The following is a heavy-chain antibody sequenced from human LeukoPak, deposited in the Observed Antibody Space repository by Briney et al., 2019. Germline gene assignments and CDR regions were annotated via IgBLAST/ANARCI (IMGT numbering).Heavy chain of an antibody. J-gene: IGHJ5*02. D-gene: IGHD6-13*01. CDR2: INHSGST. CDR3: ARGPYSSWWGYWFDP. V-gene: IGHV4-34*01. Sequence: SETLSLTCAVYGGSFSGYYWSWIRQPPGKGLEWIGEINHSGSTNYNPSLKSRVTISVDTSKNQFSLKLSSVTAADTAVYYCARGPYSSWWGYWFDPWGQGTLVTVSS. CDR1: GGSFSGYY.